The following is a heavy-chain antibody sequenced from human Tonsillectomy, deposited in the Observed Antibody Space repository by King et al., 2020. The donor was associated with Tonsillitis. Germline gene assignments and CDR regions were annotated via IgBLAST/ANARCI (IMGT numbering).Heavy chain of an antibody. Sequence: VQLQESGPGLVKPSETLSLTCTVSGGSISSYYWSWIRQPPGKGLECIGYIYYSGSTNYNPSLKSRVTISVDTSKNQFSLTLSSVTAADTAVYYCARVVPAAIYYYYYYMDVWGKGTTVTVSS. D-gene: IGHD2-2*01. V-gene: IGHV4-59*01. J-gene: IGHJ6*03. CDR2: IYYSGST. CDR3: ARVVPAAIYYYYYYMDV. CDR1: GGSISSYY.